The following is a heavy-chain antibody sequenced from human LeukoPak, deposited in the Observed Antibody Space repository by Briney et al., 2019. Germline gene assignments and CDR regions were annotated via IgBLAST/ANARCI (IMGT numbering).Heavy chain of an antibody. D-gene: IGHD6-19*01. CDR2: ISYDGSDK. V-gene: IGHV3-30*03. Sequence: GGSLRPSCGASGFTFSSYGMHWVRQAPDKGLEWVAVISYDGSDKYYADSAKGRFIISRDNSKNTLYLQMNTLRTEDTAVYYCARVELYASGWFGSLDSWGQGALVTVSS. CDR3: ARVELYASGWFGSLDS. CDR1: GFTFSSYG. J-gene: IGHJ4*02.